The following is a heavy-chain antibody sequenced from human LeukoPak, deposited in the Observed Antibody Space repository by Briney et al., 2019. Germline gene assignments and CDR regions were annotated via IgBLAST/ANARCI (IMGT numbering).Heavy chain of an antibody. CDR3: AKVLRGYRSDYF. V-gene: IGHV3-11*06. J-gene: IGHJ4*02. Sequence: GGSLRLSCAASGFTFSDSYMSWIRQAPGKGLEWVSYISGSSNDINYADSVKGRFTVSRDNTKNSLFLQMNSLRVEDTGVYYCAKVLRGYRSDYFWGQGTLVTVSS. D-gene: IGHD5-18*01. CDR2: ISGSSNDI. CDR1: GFTFSDSY.